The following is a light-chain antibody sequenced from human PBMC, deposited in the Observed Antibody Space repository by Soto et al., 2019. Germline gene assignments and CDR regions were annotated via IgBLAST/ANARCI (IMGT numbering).Light chain of an antibody. Sequence: EIVLTQSPGTLSLSPGERATLTCRASQSVSSSYLAWYQQKPGQAPRLLIYGASSKATGIPDRFSGGGSGTDFTLTISRLEPEDFAVYYCQQYHSSLTFGGGTKVEIK. CDR2: GAS. CDR3: QQYHSSLT. CDR1: QSVSSSY. V-gene: IGKV3-20*01. J-gene: IGKJ4*01.